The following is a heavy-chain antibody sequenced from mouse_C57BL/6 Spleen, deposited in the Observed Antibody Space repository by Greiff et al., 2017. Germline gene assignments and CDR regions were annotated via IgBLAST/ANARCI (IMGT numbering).Heavy chain of an antibody. D-gene: IGHD4-1*01. CDR3: ARSSAGTRGAYFDY. CDR2: IYPRSGNT. CDR1: GYTFTSYG. V-gene: IGHV1-81*01. J-gene: IGHJ2*01. Sequence: VQRVESGAELARPGASVKLSCKASGYTFTSYGISWVKQRTGQGLEWIGEIYPRSGNTYYNEKFKGKATLTADKSSSTAYMELRSLTSEDSAVYFCARSSAGTRGAYFDYWGQGTTLTVSS.